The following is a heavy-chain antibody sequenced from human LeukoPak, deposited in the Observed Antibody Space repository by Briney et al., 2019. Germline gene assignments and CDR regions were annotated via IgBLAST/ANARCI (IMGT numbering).Heavy chain of an antibody. J-gene: IGHJ4*02. CDR2: IYYTGAT. CDR3: ARAGYSYGTGYYFDY. CDR1: SGSISSYY. Sequence: SETLSLTCTVSSGSISSYYWSWIRLPPGKGLEWIVYIYYTGATYYNPSLKSRVTISLDTSKNQFSLKLSSVTAADAAVYYCARAGYSYGTGYYFDYWGQGALVTVSS. D-gene: IGHD5-18*01. V-gene: IGHV4-59*01.